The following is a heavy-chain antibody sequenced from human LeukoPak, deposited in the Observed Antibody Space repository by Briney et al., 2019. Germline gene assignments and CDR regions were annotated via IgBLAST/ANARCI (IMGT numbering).Heavy chain of an antibody. D-gene: IGHD3-9*01. CDR3: ASGRYFDWLLDY. Sequence: ASVKVSCKASGYTFTGYYMHWVRQAPGQGLEWMGRINPNSGGTNYAQKFQGEVTMTRDTSISTAYMEMSRLRSDDTAVYYCASGRYFDWLLDYWGQGTLVTVSS. CDR2: INPNSGGT. J-gene: IGHJ4*02. V-gene: IGHV1-2*06. CDR1: GYTFTGYY.